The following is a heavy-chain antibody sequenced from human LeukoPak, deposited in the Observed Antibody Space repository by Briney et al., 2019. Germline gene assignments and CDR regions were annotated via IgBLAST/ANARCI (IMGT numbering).Heavy chain of an antibody. V-gene: IGHV1-69-2*01. J-gene: IGHJ3*02. CDR1: GYTFTDYY. D-gene: IGHD5-24*01. CDR2: VDPEDGET. CDR3: ARVGDGLNDAFDI. Sequence: ASVKVSCKVSGYTFTDYYMHWVQQAPGKGLEWMGLVDPEDGETIYAEKFQGRVTITADTSTDTAYMELSSLRSEDTAVYYCARVGDGLNDAFDIWGQGTMVTVSS.